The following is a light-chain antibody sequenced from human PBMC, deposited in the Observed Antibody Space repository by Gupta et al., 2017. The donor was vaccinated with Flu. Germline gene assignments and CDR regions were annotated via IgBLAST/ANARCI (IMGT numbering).Light chain of an antibody. CDR3: QQSVDNPLFT. CDR1: QDISGY. V-gene: IGKV1-39*01. J-gene: IGKJ4*01. Sequence: SSLSASVGDRVTITVLASQDISGYLNWYQHKPGKAPKLLIYAASNWQSGVPSRFSGTGYGTDFTLTISSRQQEDFAPYYCQQSVDNPLFTFGGGTKVE. CDR2: AAS.